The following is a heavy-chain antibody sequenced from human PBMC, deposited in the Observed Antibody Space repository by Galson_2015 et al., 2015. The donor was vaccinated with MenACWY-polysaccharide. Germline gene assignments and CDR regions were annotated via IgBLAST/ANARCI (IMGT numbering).Heavy chain of an antibody. D-gene: IGHD3-16*01. CDR1: GFTFSSYG. CDR2: ISGSGGT. Sequence: SLRLSCAASGFTFSSYGMHWVRQAPGKGLEWVSVISGSGGTYFAHSVKGRFTVSRDDYQHTLYLQMSSRRAGDTAVYYCAKLSVCGIHIDTIPSYYLDYRVHRTLVTVS. J-gene: IGHJ4*01. V-gene: IGHV3-23*01. CDR3: AKLSVCGIHIDTIPSYYLDY.